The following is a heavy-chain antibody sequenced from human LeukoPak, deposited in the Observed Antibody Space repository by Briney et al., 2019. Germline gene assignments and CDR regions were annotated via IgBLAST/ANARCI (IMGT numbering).Heavy chain of an antibody. D-gene: IGHD6-6*01. CDR3: ARAAARPPYYYMDV. CDR2: INTDGSST. V-gene: IGHV3-74*01. Sequence: GGSLRLSCAASGFTFSSYWMHWVRQAPGKGLVWVSRINTDGSSTSYADSVKGRFTISRDNAKNTLYLQMNSLRAEDTAVYYCARAAARPPYYYMDVWGKGTTVTVSS. CDR1: GFTFSSYW. J-gene: IGHJ6*03.